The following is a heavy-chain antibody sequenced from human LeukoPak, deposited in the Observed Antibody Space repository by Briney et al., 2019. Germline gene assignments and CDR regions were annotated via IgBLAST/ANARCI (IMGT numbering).Heavy chain of an antibody. CDR3: AKERNTMVRGVIAIPFFDY. CDR1: GFTFSSYS. Sequence: PGGSLRLSCAASGFTFSSYSMNWVRQAPGKGLEWVAHIKYDGNEKYYVDSVKGRFTISRDNSKNTLYLQMNSLRAEDTAVYYCAKERNTMVRGVIAIPFFDYWGQGTLVTVSS. V-gene: IGHV3-7*01. J-gene: IGHJ4*02. D-gene: IGHD3-10*01. CDR2: IKYDGNEK.